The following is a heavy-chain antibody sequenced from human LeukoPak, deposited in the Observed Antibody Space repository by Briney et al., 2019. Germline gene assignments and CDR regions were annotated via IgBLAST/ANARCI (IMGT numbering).Heavy chain of an antibody. Sequence: GGSLRLSCAASGFTFSRYAISWVRQAPGKGLEWVSAISGSGDSTYYADSVRGRFTISRDNSKNTLYLQMNGLRAEDTAVYYCAKVGGTYHYFDYWGQGTLVTVSS. CDR2: ISGSGDST. J-gene: IGHJ4*02. CDR3: AKVGGTYHYFDY. V-gene: IGHV3-23*01. CDR1: GFTFSRYA. D-gene: IGHD1-26*01.